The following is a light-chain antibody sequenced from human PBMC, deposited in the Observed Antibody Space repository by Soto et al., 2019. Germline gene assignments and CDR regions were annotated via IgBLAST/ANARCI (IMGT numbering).Light chain of an antibody. CDR1: QSVSSN. CDR3: QQYNNWPRT. J-gene: IGKJ1*01. CDR2: GAS. V-gene: IGKV3-15*01. Sequence: TVMTQSPATLSVSPGERATLSCRASQSVSSNLAWYQQKPGQAPRLLIYGASTRATGISARFSGSGSGTEFTLTISSLQSEDFAVYFCQQYNNWPRTFGQGTKVEIK.